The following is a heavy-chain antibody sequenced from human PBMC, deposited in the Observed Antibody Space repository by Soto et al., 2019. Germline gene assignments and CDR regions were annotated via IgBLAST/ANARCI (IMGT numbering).Heavy chain of an antibody. D-gene: IGHD3-9*01. V-gene: IGHV1-8*01. CDR3: AVGYFDWLLPDIYFFDD. Sequence: ASVKVSCKASGYTFTSYDINWVRQATGQGLEWMGWMNPNSGNTGYAQKFQGRVTMTRNTSISTAYMELSSLRSEDTAVYYCAVGYFDWLLPDIYFFDDWGQGTLVTVSS. CDR2: MNPNSGNT. CDR1: GYTFTSYD. J-gene: IGHJ4*02.